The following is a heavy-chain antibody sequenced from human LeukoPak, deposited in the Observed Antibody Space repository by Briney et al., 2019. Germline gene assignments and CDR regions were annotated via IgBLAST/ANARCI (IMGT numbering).Heavy chain of an antibody. CDR3: ANLLYGSGSAIDY. CDR2: ISGSGGST. V-gene: IGHV3-23*01. D-gene: IGHD3-10*01. J-gene: IGHJ4*02. CDR1: GFTLSSYA. Sequence: GGSLRLSCAASGFTLSSYAMSWVRQAPGKGLEWVSAISGSGGSTYYADSVKGRFTISRDNSKNTLYLQMNSLRAEDTAVYYCANLLYGSGSAIDYWGQGTLVTVSS.